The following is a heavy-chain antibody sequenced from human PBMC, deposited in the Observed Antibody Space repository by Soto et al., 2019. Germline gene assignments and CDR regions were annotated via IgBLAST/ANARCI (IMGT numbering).Heavy chain of an antibody. CDR2: GYYSGST. Sequence: ETLSLTCTVSGTSMSGHFWSWMRQPPGKGLEWIGYGYYSGSTLYNPSLKSRVTISLDTSKNHFSLRLNSVTSADTAVYYCARGVYLSLVRTGWFDPWGQGTLVTVSS. J-gene: IGHJ5*02. V-gene: IGHV4-59*11. CDR3: ARGVYLSLVRTGWFDP. D-gene: IGHD3-10*01. CDR1: GTSMSGHF.